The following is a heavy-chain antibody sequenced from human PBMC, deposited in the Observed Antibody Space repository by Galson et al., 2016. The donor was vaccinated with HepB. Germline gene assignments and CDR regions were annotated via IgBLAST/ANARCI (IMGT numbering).Heavy chain of an antibody. Sequence: SLRLSCAASGFTFSSYSMNWVRQAPGKGLEWVSSISSSSSYIHYADSVKGRFTISRDNAKNSLYLQMNSLRAEDTAVYYCARDILWFGELTRVYYFDYWGQGTLVTASS. J-gene: IGHJ4*02. V-gene: IGHV3-21*01. CDR3: ARDILWFGELTRVYYFDY. CDR2: ISSSSSYI. D-gene: IGHD3-10*01. CDR1: GFTFSSYS.